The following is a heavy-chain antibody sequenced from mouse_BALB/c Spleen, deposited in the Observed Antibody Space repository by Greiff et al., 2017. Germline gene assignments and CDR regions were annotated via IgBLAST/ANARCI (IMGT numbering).Heavy chain of an antibody. D-gene: IGHD2-2*01. V-gene: IGHV5-12-1*01. Sequence: EVQRVESGGGLVKPGGSLKLSCAASGFAFSSYDMSWVRQTPEKRLEWVAYISSGGGSTYYPDTVKGRFTISRDNAKNTLYLQMSRLKSEDTAMYYCARGYFDYWGQGTTLTVSS. CDR2: ISSGGGST. J-gene: IGHJ2*01. CDR1: GFAFSSYD. CDR3: ARGYFDY.